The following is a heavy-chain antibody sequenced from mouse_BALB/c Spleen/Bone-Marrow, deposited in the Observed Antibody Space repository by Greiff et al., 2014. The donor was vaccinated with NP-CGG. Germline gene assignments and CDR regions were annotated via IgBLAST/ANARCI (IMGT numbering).Heavy chain of an antibody. J-gene: IGHJ2*01. CDR2: IYPGDGDT. CDR1: GYVFSTYW. Sequence: VQLQQSGAELVRPGSSVKISCESSGYVFSTYWINWVKQRPGQGLEWIGQIYPGDGDTDYNGKFKDKATLTADKSSNTAYMQLSSLTSKDSAVYFCARGGISVDYWGQGTTLTVSS. CDR3: ARGGISVDY. V-gene: IGHV1-80*01.